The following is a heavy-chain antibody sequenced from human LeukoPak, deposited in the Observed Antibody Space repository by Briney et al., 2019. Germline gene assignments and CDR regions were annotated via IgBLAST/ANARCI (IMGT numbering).Heavy chain of an antibody. D-gene: IGHD3-16*02. V-gene: IGHV4-34*01. CDR1: GGSFSGYY. CDR2: INHSGST. J-gene: IGHJ4*02. Sequence: SETLSLTCAVYGGSFSGYYWSWIRQPPGKGLEWIGEINHSGSTNYNPSLKSRVAISVDTSKKQFSLKLSSVTAADTAVYYCARGLSAVVYWGQGTLVTVSS. CDR3: ARGLSAVVY.